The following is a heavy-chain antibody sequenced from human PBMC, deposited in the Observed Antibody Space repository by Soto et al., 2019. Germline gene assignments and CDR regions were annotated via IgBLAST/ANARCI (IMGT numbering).Heavy chain of an antibody. D-gene: IGHD6-6*01. CDR2: IKSDGSHT. CDR1: XFTFSSYW. CDR3: ARGSHSTSGAVKAHDY. J-gene: IGHJ4*02. Sequence: GGSLRLSCAASXFTFSSYWMHWVRQAPGKGLVWVSRIKSDGSHTAYADSVKGRFTISRDNAKNTLYLQMNSLRAEDTAVYYCARGSHSTSGAVKAHDYWGQGAQVTVSS. V-gene: IGHV3-74*01.